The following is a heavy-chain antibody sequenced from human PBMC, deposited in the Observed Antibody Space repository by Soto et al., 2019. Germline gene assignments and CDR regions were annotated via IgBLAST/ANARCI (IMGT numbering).Heavy chain of an antibody. CDR1: GFTFSSYA. CDR3: ASVNTLYEFAY. D-gene: IGHD2-8*01. J-gene: IGHJ4*02. V-gene: IGHV3-30-3*01. CDR2: ISYDGSNK. Sequence: ESGGGVVQPGRSLRLSCAASGFTFSSYAMHWVRQAPGKGLEWVAVISYDGSNKYYADSVKGRFTISRDNSKNTLYLQRNSLRAEDTAVYACASVNTLYEFAYWGRGTLVTVSS.